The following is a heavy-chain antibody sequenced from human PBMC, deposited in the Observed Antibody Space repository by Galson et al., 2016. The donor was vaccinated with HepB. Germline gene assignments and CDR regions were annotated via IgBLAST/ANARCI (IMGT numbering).Heavy chain of an antibody. J-gene: IGHJ1*01. CDR3: TRAGGRIGSPEYFHH. CDR2: IIPIFATA. CDR1: GGTFSSYA. D-gene: IGHD3-16*01. V-gene: IGHV1-69*13. Sequence: SVKVSCKASGGTFSSYAISWVRQAPGQGLEWMGGIIPIFATANYAQKFQGRVTITADEYTTTAYMDLSSLRSEDTAIYYCTRAGGRIGSPEYFHHWGQGTLVTVSS.